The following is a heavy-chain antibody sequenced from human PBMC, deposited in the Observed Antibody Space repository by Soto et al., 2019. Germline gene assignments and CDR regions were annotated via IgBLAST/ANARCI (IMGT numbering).Heavy chain of an antibody. Sequence: QPGGSLRLSCAASGFSFSRYEMNWVRQAPGKGLEWVSYINTRGNIMHYADSVRGRFTVSRDNAENSLYLQMNSLRAEDTGVYYCARDIDYYDSSGYQDYWGQGTPGTVSS. J-gene: IGHJ4*02. D-gene: IGHD3-22*01. CDR3: ARDIDYYDSSGYQDY. CDR2: INTRGNIM. CDR1: GFSFSRYE. V-gene: IGHV3-48*03.